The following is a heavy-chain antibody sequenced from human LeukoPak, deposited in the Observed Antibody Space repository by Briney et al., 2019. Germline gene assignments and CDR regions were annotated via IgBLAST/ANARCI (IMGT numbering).Heavy chain of an antibody. V-gene: IGHV1-18*01. CDR2: ISANSGDT. CDR3: ARDRWYAFDY. D-gene: IGHD2-15*01. CDR1: GYTFTITV. Sequence: ASVKVSCKASGYTFTITVISSVRQAPGRGLEWMGRISANSGDTIYAEKFHGRVTLTRDTSTGTAYMELNSLTYDDTAVYYCARDRWYAFDYWGQGTLVTVSS. J-gene: IGHJ4*02.